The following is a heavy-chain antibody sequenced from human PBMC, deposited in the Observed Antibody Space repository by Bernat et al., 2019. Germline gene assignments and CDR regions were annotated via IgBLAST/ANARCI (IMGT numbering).Heavy chain of an antibody. Sequence: QLQLQESGPGLVKPSETLSLTCTVSGASISSSSYYWGWLRQPPGQGLEWIGSIYYTGSTYYSPSLKSRVTISMDTSKNQFSLKLISVTAADTAVYYCARWESTLVPGAFDIWGQGTMVTVSS. V-gene: IGHV4-39*01. CDR3: ARWESTLVPGAFDI. J-gene: IGHJ3*02. D-gene: IGHD3-10*01. CDR2: IYYTGST. CDR1: GASISSSSYY.